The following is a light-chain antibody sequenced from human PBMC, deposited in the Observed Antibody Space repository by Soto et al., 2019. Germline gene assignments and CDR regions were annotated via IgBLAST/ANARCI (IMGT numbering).Light chain of an antibody. CDR3: EQYGSSPRT. Sequence: PGERATLSCRASQSVISNYFAWYQQKPGQAPRLLIYGISTRATGVPDRFSGSGSGKDFTLTISRLEPEDFAVYYYEQYGSSPRTFGQGTKVEIK. J-gene: IGKJ1*01. CDR1: QSVISNY. V-gene: IGKV3-20*01. CDR2: GIS.